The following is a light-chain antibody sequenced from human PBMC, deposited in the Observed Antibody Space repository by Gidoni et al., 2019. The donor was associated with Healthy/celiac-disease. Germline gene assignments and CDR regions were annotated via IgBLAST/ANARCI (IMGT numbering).Light chain of an antibody. Sequence: SSELTQDPAVSVALGQTVSITCQGDSLRSYYASWYQQKPGQAPVLVIYGKNNRPSGIPNRFPGSSSGNTASLTITGAQAEDEADYYCNSRDSSGNHYVFGTGTKVTVL. CDR1: SLRSYY. V-gene: IGLV3-19*01. CDR2: GKN. CDR3: NSRDSSGNHYV. J-gene: IGLJ1*01.